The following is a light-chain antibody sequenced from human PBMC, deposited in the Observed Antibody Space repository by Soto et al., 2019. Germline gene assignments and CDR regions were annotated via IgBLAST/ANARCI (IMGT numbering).Light chain of an antibody. CDR2: EVT. CDR3: SSYAASNNFYFV. CDR1: SSDVGGYNY. J-gene: IGLJ3*02. Sequence: QSVLTQPPSASGSPGQSVTISCTGTSSDVGGYNYVSWYQQYPGRAPKLMIYEVTKRPSGVPDPFSGSQSGNTASLTVSGLQAEDEADYYCSSYAASNNFYFVFGGGTKLTVL. V-gene: IGLV2-8*01.